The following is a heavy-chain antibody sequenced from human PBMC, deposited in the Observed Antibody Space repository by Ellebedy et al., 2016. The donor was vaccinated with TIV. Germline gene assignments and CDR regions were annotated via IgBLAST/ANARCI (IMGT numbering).Heavy chain of an antibody. V-gene: IGHV3-22*01. Sequence: PGGSLRLSCAASGFTFSYYYMSGLRQAPGKGQEWVGFIRKKASGGTTEKSTSVKGRFTISREDSKSITYLQMKTLKTEDTAEYQCSGDLLQRSSYYDRSGYDPFDNWGQGTLVTVSS. CDR2: IRKKASGGTT. J-gene: IGHJ4*02. CDR1: GFTFSYYY. D-gene: IGHD3-22*01. CDR3: SGDLLQRSSYYDRSGYDPFDN.